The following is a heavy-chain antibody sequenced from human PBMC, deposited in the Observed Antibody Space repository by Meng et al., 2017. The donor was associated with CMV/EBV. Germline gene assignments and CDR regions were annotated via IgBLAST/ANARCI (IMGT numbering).Heavy chain of an antibody. D-gene: IGHD6-6*01. CDR1: GFTFSSYW. J-gene: IGHJ6*02. Sequence: GGSLRLSCAASGFTFSSYWMCWVRQAPGKGLEWVANIKQDGSEKYYVDSVKGRFTISRDNAKNSLYLQMNSLRAEDTAVYYCARIAARTYYGMDVWGQGTTVTVSS. CDR2: IKQDGSEK. CDR3: ARIAARTYYGMDV. V-gene: IGHV3-7*01.